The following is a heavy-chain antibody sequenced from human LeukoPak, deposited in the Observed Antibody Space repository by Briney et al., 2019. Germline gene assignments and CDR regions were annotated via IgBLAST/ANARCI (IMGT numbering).Heavy chain of an antibody. CDR1: GGSISSSSYY. CDR3: ARVIAAAGRGGFDY. CDR2: IYYSGST. V-gene: IGHV4-39*01. D-gene: IGHD6-13*01. Sequence: SETLSLTCTVSGGSISSSSYYWGWIRQPPGKGLEWIGSIYYSGSTYYNPSLKSRVTISVDTSKNQFSLKLSSVTAADTAVYYCARVIAAAGRGGFDYWGQGTLVTVSS. J-gene: IGHJ4*02.